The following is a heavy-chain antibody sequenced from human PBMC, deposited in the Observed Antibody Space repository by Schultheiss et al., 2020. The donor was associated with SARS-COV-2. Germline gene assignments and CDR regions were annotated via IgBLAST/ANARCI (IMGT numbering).Heavy chain of an antibody. CDR3: AKEQDYGYSSSYFDY. D-gene: IGHD4-17*01. J-gene: IGHJ4*02. Sequence: GESLKISCAASGFTFSFYGMHWVRQAPGKGLEWVAVMSFDGDKKNYGDSVKGRFTISRDNSKNTLYLQMNSLRPEDTAVYYCAKEQDYGYSSSYFDYWGRGTLVTVSS. CDR1: GFTFSFYG. V-gene: IGHV3-30*18. CDR2: MSFDGDKK.